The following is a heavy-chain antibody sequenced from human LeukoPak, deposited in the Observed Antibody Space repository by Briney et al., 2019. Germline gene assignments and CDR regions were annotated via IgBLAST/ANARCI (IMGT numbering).Heavy chain of an antibody. CDR3: ARYSGSYHTYFDP. Sequence: ASVKVSCKASGYTFTSYFIHWVRQAPGQGLEWMGIINPSGGITTYAQKFEGRVTMTRDTSTSTVDMKLSRLRSEDTAVYYCARYSGSYHTYFDPWGQGTLVTVSS. J-gene: IGHJ4*02. V-gene: IGHV1-46*01. D-gene: IGHD1-26*01. CDR1: GYTFTSYF. CDR2: INPSGGIT.